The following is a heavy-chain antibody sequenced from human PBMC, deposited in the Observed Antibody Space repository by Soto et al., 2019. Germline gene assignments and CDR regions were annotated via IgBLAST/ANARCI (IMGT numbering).Heavy chain of an antibody. Sequence: EVQLVESGGGLVKPGGSLRLSCAASGFTFSTYSMNWVRQAPGKGLEWVSSISSSSSYIYYADSVKGRFTISRDNAKNXRDXQMNSLRAEDTAVYYCARYDSSGYYWPYYYYGMDVWGQGTTVTVSS. CDR3: ARYDSSGYYWPYYYYGMDV. CDR2: ISSSSSYI. J-gene: IGHJ6*02. CDR1: GFTFSTYS. V-gene: IGHV3-21*01. D-gene: IGHD3-22*01.